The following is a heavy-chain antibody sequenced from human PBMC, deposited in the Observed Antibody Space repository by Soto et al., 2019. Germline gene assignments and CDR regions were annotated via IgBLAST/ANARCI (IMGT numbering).Heavy chain of an antibody. V-gene: IGHV1-69*02. CDR3: ARHDYGDYGDY. J-gene: IGHJ4*02. CDR2: IIPILGIA. D-gene: IGHD4-17*01. Sequence: QVQLVHSGAEVKKPGSSVKVSCKASGGTFSSYTISWVRQAPGQGLEWMGRIIPILGIANYAQKFQGRVTITADKSTSTAYMELSSLRSEDTAVYYCARHDYGDYGDYWGQGTLVTVSS. CDR1: GGTFSSYT.